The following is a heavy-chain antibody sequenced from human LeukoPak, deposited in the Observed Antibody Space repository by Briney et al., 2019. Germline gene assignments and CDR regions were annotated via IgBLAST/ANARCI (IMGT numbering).Heavy chain of an antibody. CDR2: ISSSGSTI. Sequence: GGSLRLSCAASGFTFSDYYMSWIRQAPGKGLEWVSYISSSGSTIYYADSVKGRFTISRDNSKNTLYLQMNSLRAEDTAVYYCANIKEDIVVVPAAPLGYWGQGTLVTVSS. D-gene: IGHD2-2*01. J-gene: IGHJ4*02. CDR1: GFTFSDYY. V-gene: IGHV3-11*04. CDR3: ANIKEDIVVVPAAPLGY.